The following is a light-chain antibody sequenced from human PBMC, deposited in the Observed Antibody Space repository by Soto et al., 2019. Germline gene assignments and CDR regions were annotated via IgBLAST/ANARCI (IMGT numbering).Light chain of an antibody. CDR1: NGHSSYA. CDR3: QTWGTGIQV. Sequence: QPVLTQSPSASASLGASVKLTCTLSNGHSSYAIAWHQQQPEKGPRYLMKVNSDGRHSKGDGIPDRFSGSTSGAERYLTISSLQSEDEADYYCQTWGTGIQVFGGGTKLTVL. V-gene: IGLV4-69*01. CDR2: VNSDGRH. J-gene: IGLJ2*01.